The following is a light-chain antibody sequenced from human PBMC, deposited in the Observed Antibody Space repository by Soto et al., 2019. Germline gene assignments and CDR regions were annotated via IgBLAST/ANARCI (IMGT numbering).Light chain of an antibody. CDR3: SSYGGDNNVV. CDR1: SSDVGGYNY. V-gene: IGLV2-8*01. CDR2: EVV. J-gene: IGLJ2*01. Sequence: QSALTQPPSASGSPGQSVTISCTGTSSDVGGYNYVSWYQQHPGAAPKLMIYEVVKRPSGVPDRFSGSKSGNTASLTVSGRQAEDESDYYCSSYGGDNNVVFGGGTKLTVL.